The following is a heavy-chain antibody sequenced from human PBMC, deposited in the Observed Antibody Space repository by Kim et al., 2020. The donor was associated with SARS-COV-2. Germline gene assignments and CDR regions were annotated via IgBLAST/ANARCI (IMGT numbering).Heavy chain of an antibody. CDR3: ARGYGDYETELFDY. Sequence: GGSLRLSCAASGFTFSDYYMSWIRQAPGKGLEWVSYISSSSSYTNYADSVKGRFTISRDNAKNSLYLQMNSLRAEDTAVYYCARGYGDYETELFDYWGQGTLVTVSS. D-gene: IGHD4-17*01. J-gene: IGHJ4*02. CDR2: ISSSSSYT. V-gene: IGHV3-11*06. CDR1: GFTFSDYY.